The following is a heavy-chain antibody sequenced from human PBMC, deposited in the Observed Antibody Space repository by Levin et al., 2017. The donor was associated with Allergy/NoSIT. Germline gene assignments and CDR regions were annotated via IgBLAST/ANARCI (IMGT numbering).Heavy chain of an antibody. J-gene: IGHJ4*02. V-gene: IGHV3-74*01. CDR3: ARDGENRPGYSSSWRDY. CDR1: GFTFSTYW. Sequence: GGSLRLSCAASGFTFSTYWMHWVRQAPGKGLLWVSRISSDGITTTYADSVKGRFTVSRDNAKNTLYLQMTSLRAEDTAVYYCARDGENRPGYSSSWRDYWGQGTLVTVSS. CDR2: ISSDGITT. D-gene: IGHD6-13*01.